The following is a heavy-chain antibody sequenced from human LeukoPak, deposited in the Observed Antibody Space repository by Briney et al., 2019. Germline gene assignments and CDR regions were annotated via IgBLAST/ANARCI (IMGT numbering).Heavy chain of an antibody. V-gene: IGHV3-74*01. Sequence: GGSLRLSCAASGFTFSSYWMHWVRQAPGKGLMWVSRINSDGSSTSYADSVKGRFTISRDNAKNTLYLQMNSLRAEDTAVYYCARTKHIVVVTAPFDYWGQGTLVTVSS. J-gene: IGHJ4*02. CDR2: INSDGSST. CDR3: ARTKHIVVVTAPFDY. CDR1: GFTFSSYW. D-gene: IGHD2-21*02.